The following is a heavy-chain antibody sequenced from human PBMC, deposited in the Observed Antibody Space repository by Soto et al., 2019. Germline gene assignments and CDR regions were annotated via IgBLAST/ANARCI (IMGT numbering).Heavy chain of an antibody. CDR3: TRGEDYYGRPLMDV. CDR2: ISSKAYVGTT. Sequence: GGSLRLSCTASGFTFGHYAMIWFRQAPGKGLVWVGFISSKAYVGTTEYAASVKGRFTISRDDSISIAYLQMDSLKTEDTALYYCTRGEDYYGRPLMDVWGQGTTVTVSS. V-gene: IGHV3-49*03. CDR1: GFTFGHYA. J-gene: IGHJ6*02. D-gene: IGHD3-10*01.